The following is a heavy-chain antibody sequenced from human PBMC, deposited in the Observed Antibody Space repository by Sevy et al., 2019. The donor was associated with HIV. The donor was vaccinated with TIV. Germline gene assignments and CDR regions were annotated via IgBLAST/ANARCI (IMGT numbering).Heavy chain of an antibody. J-gene: IGHJ4*02. Sequence: SETLSLTCTVSGDSISSSFYYWGWIRQPPGKGLEWIGSIYYSGSTYYNPSLKSRVTVFVDTSKTQFSLNLSSVTAADTAIYYCARLVYSNYYYFDYWGQGTLVTVSS. D-gene: IGHD4-4*01. CDR2: IYYSGST. V-gene: IGHV4-39*01. CDR3: ARLVYSNYYYFDY. CDR1: GDSISSSFYY.